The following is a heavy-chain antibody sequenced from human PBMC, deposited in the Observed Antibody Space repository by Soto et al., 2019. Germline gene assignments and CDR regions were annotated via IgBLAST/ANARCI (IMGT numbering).Heavy chain of an antibody. D-gene: IGHD6-13*01. CDR3: ARGSWDLRFDP. CDR2: INHIGGT. Sequence: QVQLQQWGAGLLKPSETLSLTCAVYGGSFSGYSWSWIRQPPGKGLEWIGEINHIGGTNYDPSLNSRVTISVDTSKNQFSLKLSSVTAADTAVYYCARGSWDLRFDPWGQGTLVTVSS. CDR1: GGSFSGYS. V-gene: IGHV4-34*01. J-gene: IGHJ5*02.